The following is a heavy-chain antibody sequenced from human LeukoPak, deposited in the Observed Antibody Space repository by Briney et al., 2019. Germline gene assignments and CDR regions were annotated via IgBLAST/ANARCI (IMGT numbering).Heavy chain of an antibody. CDR2: MKEDGGEI. V-gene: IGHV3-7*01. D-gene: IGHD4-23*01. CDR3: VRDRGYSTFDY. Sequence: QPGGSLRLSCAGSGFPFSNYWMAWVRQAPGKGLEWVANMKEDGGEINYVDSVKGRFTISRDNAKNSLDLQMNSLRVDDIAVYYCVRDRGYSTFDYWGQGTLVIVSS. CDR1: GFPFSNYW. J-gene: IGHJ4*02.